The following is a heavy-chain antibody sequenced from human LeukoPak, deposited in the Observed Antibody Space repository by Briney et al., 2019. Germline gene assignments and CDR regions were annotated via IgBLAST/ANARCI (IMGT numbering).Heavy chain of an antibody. CDR3: ARLNFYQPLPFDY. J-gene: IGHJ4*02. D-gene: IGHD2-2*01. Sequence: SETLSLTCTVSGGSISSYYWSWIRQPPGKGLEWIGYIYYSGSTNYNPSLKSRVTISVDTSKNQFSLKLSSVTAADTAVYYCARLNFYQPLPFDYWGQGTLVTVSS. V-gene: IGHV4-59*12. CDR2: IYYSGST. CDR1: GGSISSYY.